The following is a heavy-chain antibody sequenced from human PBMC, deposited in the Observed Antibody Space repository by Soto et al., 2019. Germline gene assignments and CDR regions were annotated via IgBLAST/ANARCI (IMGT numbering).Heavy chain of an antibody. CDR1: GVSITSYF. D-gene: IGHD2-21*01. CDR2: ISFSGAT. Sequence: ASETLYLTCTVSGVSITSYFWSWIRQTPGKGLDWIGSISFSGATYSNPSLKGRAALSVDTSENHLSLTLSSVTSADTAVYFCARDRRDCYRRYFEFGGQGNQVNVSS. CDR3: ARDRRDCYRRYFEF. J-gene: IGHJ4*02. V-gene: IGHV4-59*01.